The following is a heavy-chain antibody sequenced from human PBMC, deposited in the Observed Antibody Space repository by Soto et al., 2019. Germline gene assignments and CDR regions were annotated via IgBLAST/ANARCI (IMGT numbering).Heavy chain of an antibody. Sequence: GGSLRLSCAASGFTVSSSYMSSVRQAPGKGLEWVSGIYNGGRTSYADSVKGRFTISRDNSKNTLYLQMNSLRAEDTAVYYGARARDGYNFLYEPTWGQGTLVTVSS. CDR2: IYNGGRT. CDR3: ARARDGYNFLYEPT. V-gene: IGHV3-53*01. J-gene: IGHJ4*02. CDR1: GFTVSSSY. D-gene: IGHD1-1*01.